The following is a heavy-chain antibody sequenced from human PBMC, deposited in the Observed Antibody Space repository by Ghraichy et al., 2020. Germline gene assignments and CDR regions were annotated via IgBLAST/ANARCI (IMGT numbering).Heavy chain of an antibody. V-gene: IGHV4-31*03. CDR3: ARDGGYFLAFDY. CDR2: IFNSGIT. D-gene: IGHD3-22*01. Sequence: SQTLSLTCSVSGGSVSSGGHYWTSIRQNPGKGLEWIGFIFNSGITYYNPSLKSRASISADTSKNQFSLKLDSVTAADTAVYYCARDGGYFLAFDYWGQGTPVTVSS. CDR1: GGSVSSGGHY. J-gene: IGHJ4*02.